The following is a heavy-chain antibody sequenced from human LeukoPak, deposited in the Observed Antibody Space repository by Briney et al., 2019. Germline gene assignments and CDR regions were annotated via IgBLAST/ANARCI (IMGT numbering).Heavy chain of an antibody. CDR1: GYTSTSYG. J-gene: IGHJ4*02. D-gene: IGHD5-18*01. V-gene: IGHV1-18*01. CDR3: ARDGAAGYSYGYSGY. CDR2: ISAYNGNT. Sequence: ASVTVSCTASGYTSTSYGISWVRQAPGQGLEWMGWISAYNGNTNYAQKPQGRVTMTTDTSTSTAYMELRSLRSDDTAVYYCARDGAAGYSYGYSGYWGQGTLVTVSS.